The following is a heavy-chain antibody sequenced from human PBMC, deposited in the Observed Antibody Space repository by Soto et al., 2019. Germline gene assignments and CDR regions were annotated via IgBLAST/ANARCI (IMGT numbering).Heavy chain of an antibody. Sequence: QPGGSLRLSCAASGFTLSSYAMSWVRQAPGKGLEWVSAISGSGGSAYYADSVKGRFTISRDTSRNTLYLQMNSLRAEDTAVYYCAKVKRVVVVAATLYYFDYWGQGTLVTVSS. CDR2: ISGSGGSA. CDR1: GFTLSSYA. CDR3: AKVKRVVVVAATLYYFDY. D-gene: IGHD2-15*01. J-gene: IGHJ4*02. V-gene: IGHV3-23*01.